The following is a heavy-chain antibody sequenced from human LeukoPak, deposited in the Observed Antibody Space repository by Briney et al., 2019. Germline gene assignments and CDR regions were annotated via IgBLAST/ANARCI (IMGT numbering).Heavy chain of an antibody. Sequence: ASVKVSCKASGYTFTGYYMHWVRQAPGQGLEWMGWINPNSGGTNYAQKFQGGVTMTRDTSISTAYMELSRLRSDDTAVYYCARDSGTTGEVKFDPWGQGTLVTVSS. J-gene: IGHJ5*02. V-gene: IGHV1-2*02. CDR2: INPNSGGT. D-gene: IGHD3-10*01. CDR1: GYTFTGYY. CDR3: ARDSGTTGEVKFDP.